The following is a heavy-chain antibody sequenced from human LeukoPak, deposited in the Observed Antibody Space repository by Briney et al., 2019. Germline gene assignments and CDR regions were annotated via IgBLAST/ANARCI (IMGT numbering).Heavy chain of an antibody. CDR1: GYSISSGYY. D-gene: IGHD2-21*01. J-gene: IGHJ4*02. V-gene: IGHV4-38-2*01. Sequence: KPSETLSLTCAVSGYSISSGYYWGWIRQPPGKGLEWIGRIYHSGSTYYNPSLKSRVTISVDASKNQFSLKLSSGTAADTAVYYCAGGVVVIAGEQDSAALDWSVSDYFDYWGQGTLVTVSS. CDR2: IYHSGST. CDR3: AGGVVVIAGEQDSAALDWSVSDYFDY.